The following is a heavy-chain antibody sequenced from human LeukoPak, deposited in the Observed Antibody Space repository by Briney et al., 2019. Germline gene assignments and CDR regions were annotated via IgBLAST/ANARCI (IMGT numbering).Heavy chain of an antibody. Sequence: GGSLRLSCAAPGFTFSSYGMHWVRQAPGKGLEWVAVIWYDGSNKYYADSVKGRFTISRDNSKNTLYLQMNSLRAEDTAVYYCARERRITMVRGAFYYYGMDVWGQGTTVTVSS. CDR2: IWYDGSNK. CDR1: GFTFSSYG. D-gene: IGHD3-10*01. V-gene: IGHV3-33*01. J-gene: IGHJ6*02. CDR3: ARERRITMVRGAFYYYGMDV.